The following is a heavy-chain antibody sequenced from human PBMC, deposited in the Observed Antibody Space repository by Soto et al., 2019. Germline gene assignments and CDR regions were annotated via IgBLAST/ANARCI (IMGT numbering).Heavy chain of an antibody. D-gene: IGHD6-6*01. J-gene: IGHJ4*02. V-gene: IGHV4-39*07. CDR3: ALLAAKLRVFDY. CDR2: IYYSGST. CDR1: GGSISSSSYY. Sequence: SETLSLTCTVSGGSISSSSYYWGWIRQPPGKGLEWIGSIYYSGSTYYNPSLKSRVTISVDTSKNQFSLKLSSVTAADTAVYYCALLAAKLRVFDYWGQGTLVTVSS.